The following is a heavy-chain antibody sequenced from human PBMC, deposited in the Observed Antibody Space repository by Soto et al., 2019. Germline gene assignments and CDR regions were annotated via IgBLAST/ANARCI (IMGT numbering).Heavy chain of an antibody. V-gene: IGHV4-31*03. Sequence: SETLSLTCTVSGGSISSGGYCWSWIRQHPGKGLEWIGYIYYSGSTYYNPSLKSRDTISVDTSKNQISLKLRSVTSADTAVYFCARSSREAYTGGGYYFDYWGQGTLVTVSS. CDR1: GGSISSGGYC. CDR3: ARSSREAYTGGGYYFDY. CDR2: IYYSGST. D-gene: IGHD7-27*01. J-gene: IGHJ4*02.